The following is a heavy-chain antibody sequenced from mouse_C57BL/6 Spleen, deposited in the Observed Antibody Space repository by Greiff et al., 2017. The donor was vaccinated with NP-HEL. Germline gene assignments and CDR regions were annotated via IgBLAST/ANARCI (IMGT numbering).Heavy chain of an antibody. CDR1: GFNIKNTY. D-gene: IGHD1-1*01. CDR2: IDPANGNT. J-gene: IGHJ1*03. CDR3: AHYYGSSYWYFDV. V-gene: IGHV14-3*01. Sequence: EVQLQESVAELVRPGASVKLSCTASGFNIKNTYMHWVKQRPEQGLEWIGRIDPANGNTKYAPKFQGKATITADTSSNTAYLQLSSLTSEDTAIYYCAHYYGSSYWYFDVWGTGTTVTVSS.